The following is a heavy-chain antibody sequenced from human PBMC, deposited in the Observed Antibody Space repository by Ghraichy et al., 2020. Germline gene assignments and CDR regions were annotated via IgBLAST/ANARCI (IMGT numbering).Heavy chain of an antibody. V-gene: IGHV4-34*01. Sequence: SETLSLTCAVYGGSFSGYYWSWIRQPPGKGLEWIGEINHSGSTNYNPSLKSRVTISVDTSKNQFSLKLSSVTAADTAVYYCARRRPSPKSTPHSSSSREHWYFDLWGRGTLVTVSS. CDR1: GGSFSGYY. CDR2: INHSGST. CDR3: ARRRPSPKSTPHSSSSREHWYFDL. D-gene: IGHD6-6*01. J-gene: IGHJ2*01.